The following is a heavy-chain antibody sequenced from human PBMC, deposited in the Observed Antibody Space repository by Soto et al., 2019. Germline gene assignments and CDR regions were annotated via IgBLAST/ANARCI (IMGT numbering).Heavy chain of an antibody. J-gene: IGHJ4*02. D-gene: IGHD5-12*01. V-gene: IGHV3-49*03. CDR2: IRSKAYGGTT. CDR1: GFTFGDYA. Sequence: GGSLRLSCTASGFTFGDYAMSWFRQAPGKGLEWVGFIRSKAYGGTTEYAGSVKGRFTIPRDDSKGIAYLQLNSLKTEDTAVYYCTRARFWGSGYDDGGINPVFDYWGQGTLVTVSS. CDR3: TRARFWGSGYDDGGINPVFDY.